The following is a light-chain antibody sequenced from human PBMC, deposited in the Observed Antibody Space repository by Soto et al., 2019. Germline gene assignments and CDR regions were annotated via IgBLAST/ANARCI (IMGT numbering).Light chain of an antibody. J-gene: IGKJ4*01. CDR2: GAS. CDR3: QQGYSKSPLT. CDR1: QSINIY. Sequence: DIQMTQSPSSLSASVGDRVTITCRTRQSINIYLNWYQQKVGEPPRLLIFGASNLQSGVPSRFSGSGVGTHFTLTISSLQAEDFATYYCQQGYSKSPLTVAGGTKVDIK. V-gene: IGKV1-39*01.